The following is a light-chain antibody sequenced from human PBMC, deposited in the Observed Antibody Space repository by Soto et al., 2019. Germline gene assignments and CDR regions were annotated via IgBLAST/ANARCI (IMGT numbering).Light chain of an antibody. J-gene: IGLJ1*01. V-gene: IGLV2-14*01. CDR3: CSYTSSTTYV. CDR2: EDS. Sequence: QSALTQPASVSGSPGQSITISCTGTSSDVSIYNNDSWYQQHPGQAPKLMIYEDSNRPSGVANRFSGAKSGNTASLTISGLQVEDEADYYWCSYTSSTTYVFGAGTKLTVL. CDR1: SSDVSIYNN.